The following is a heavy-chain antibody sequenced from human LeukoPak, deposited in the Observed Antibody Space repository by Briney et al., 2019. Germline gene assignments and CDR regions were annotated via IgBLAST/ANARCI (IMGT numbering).Heavy chain of an antibody. D-gene: IGHD3-22*01. CDR3: ARVTYFYESSGYRFGNHYYFDY. J-gene: IGHJ4*02. Sequence: SQTLSLTCAISGDSVSSNSAAWNWIGQSPSRGLEWLGRTYYRSKWYNDYAVSVKSRITINPDTSKNQFSLMLTSVTAADTAVYYCARVTYFYESSGYRFGNHYYFDYWGQGRLVIVSS. CDR2: TYYRSKWYN. V-gene: IGHV6-1*01. CDR1: GDSVSSNSAA.